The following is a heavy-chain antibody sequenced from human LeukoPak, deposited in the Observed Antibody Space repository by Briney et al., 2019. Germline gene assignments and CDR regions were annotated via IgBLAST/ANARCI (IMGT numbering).Heavy chain of an antibody. CDR2: IYSGGST. J-gene: IGHJ5*02. D-gene: IGHD4-17*01. Sequence: GGSLRLSCAASGFTVSSNYMSWVRQAPGKGLEWVSVIYSGGSTFYADSVKGRFSISRDNSKNTLYLQMSSLRAEDTAVYYCVKAGDYEYNWFDPWGQGTLVTVSS. CDR1: GFTVSSNY. CDR3: VKAGDYEYNWFDP. V-gene: IGHV3-53*05.